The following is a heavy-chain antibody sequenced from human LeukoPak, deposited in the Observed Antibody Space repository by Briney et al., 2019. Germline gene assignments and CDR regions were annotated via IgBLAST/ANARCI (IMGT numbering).Heavy chain of an antibody. Sequence: ASVKVSCKASGYTFTSYDINWVRQATGQGLEWMGWMNPNSGNTGYAQKFQGRVTMTRNTSISTAYMELSSLRSEDTAVYYCARGWYSSSSYYYDMDVWGQGTTVTVSS. J-gene: IGHJ6*02. CDR2: MNPNSGNT. CDR1: GYTFTSYD. CDR3: ARGWYSSSSYYYDMDV. D-gene: IGHD6-13*01. V-gene: IGHV1-8*01.